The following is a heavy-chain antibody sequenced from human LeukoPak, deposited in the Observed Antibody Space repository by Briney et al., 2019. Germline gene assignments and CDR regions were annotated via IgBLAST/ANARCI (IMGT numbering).Heavy chain of an antibody. CDR3: VRGFGITTVPGINYGFDV. Sequence: GGSLRLSCVVSGITVSNYDMSWVRQAPGKGLEWVSGIREGGGGTNYVDSVKGRFTISRDNSKNTVYLQMNSLRAEDTAVYFCVRGFGITTVPGINYGFDVWGQGTTVAVSS. V-gene: IGHV3-23*01. D-gene: IGHD3-10*01. CDR2: IREGGGGT. J-gene: IGHJ3*01. CDR1: GITVSNYD.